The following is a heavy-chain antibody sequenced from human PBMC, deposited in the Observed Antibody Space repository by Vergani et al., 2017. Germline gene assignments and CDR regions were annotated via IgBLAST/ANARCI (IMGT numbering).Heavy chain of an antibody. V-gene: IGHV7-4-1*02. CDR1: GYNFANYG. J-gene: IGHJ4*02. Sequence: LVQSGSEVKNPGASVRVTCKASGYNFANYGIAWVRQAPGQGLEWMGWINTISGNPTYAQGFTGRFVFSLDTSVSTAYLQISSLQAADTAVYYCATKNGSNDETMGYWGQGTLVTVSS. D-gene: IGHD3-22*01. CDR2: INTISGNP. CDR3: ATKNGSNDETMGY.